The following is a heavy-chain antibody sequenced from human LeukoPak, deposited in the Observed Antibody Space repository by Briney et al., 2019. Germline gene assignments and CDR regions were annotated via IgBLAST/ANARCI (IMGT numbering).Heavy chain of an antibody. CDR1: GFTFSSYS. J-gene: IGHJ3*02. CDR2: IKQDGSEK. V-gene: IGHV3-7*01. CDR3: ARDRRSTYYYDSSGPDDAFDI. Sequence: PGGSLRLSCAASGFTFSSYSMNWVRQAPGKGLEWVANIKQDGSEKYYVDSVKGRFTISRDNAKNSLYLQMNSLRAEDTAVYYCARDRRSTYYYDSSGPDDAFDIWGQGTMVTVSS. D-gene: IGHD3-22*01.